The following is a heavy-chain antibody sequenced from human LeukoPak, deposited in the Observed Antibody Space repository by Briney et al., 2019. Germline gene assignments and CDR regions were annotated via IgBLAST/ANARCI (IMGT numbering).Heavy chain of an antibody. D-gene: IGHD3-3*01. V-gene: IGHV4-59*01. Sequence: PSEALSLTCTVSGGSISSYYWSWIRQPPGKGLEWIGYIYYSGSTNYNPSLKSRVTISVDTSKNQFSLKLSSVTAADTAVYYCARADNDFWSGYYTGVDAFDIWGQGTMVTVSS. CDR2: IYYSGST. CDR1: GGSISSYY. CDR3: ARADNDFWSGYYTGVDAFDI. J-gene: IGHJ3*02.